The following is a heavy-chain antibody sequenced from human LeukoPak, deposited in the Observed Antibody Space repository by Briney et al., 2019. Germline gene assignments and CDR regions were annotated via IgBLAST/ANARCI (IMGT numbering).Heavy chain of an antibody. D-gene: IGHD3-22*01. V-gene: IGHV3-23*01. Sequence: GGSLRLSCAASGFTFSSFPMSWVRQAPGKGLEWVSGISGSDGTTYYADSVKGRFTISRDNSKNTLYLQMNSLRAEDTAVYYCARVANYYDSSGYNDYWGQGTLVTVSS. J-gene: IGHJ4*02. CDR2: ISGSDGTT. CDR3: ARVANYYDSSGYNDY. CDR1: GFTFSSFP.